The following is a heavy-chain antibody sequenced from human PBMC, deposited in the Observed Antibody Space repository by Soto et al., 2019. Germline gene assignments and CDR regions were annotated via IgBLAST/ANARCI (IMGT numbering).Heavy chain of an antibody. CDR3: ARHSARIAVAAL. V-gene: IGHV5-10-1*01. J-gene: IGHJ3*01. CDR2: IDPSDSYT. CDR1: GYSFTSYW. D-gene: IGHD6-19*01. Sequence: LGESLKISCKGSGYSFTSYWVSWVRQMPGKGLEWMGRIDPSDSYTNYSPSFQGHVTISADKSISTAYLQWSSLKASDTAMYYCARHSARIAVAALWGQGTMVTVSS.